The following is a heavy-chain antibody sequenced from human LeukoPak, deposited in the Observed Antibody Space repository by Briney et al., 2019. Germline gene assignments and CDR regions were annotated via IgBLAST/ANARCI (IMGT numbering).Heavy chain of an antibody. CDR2: VYSSGSA. V-gene: IGHV4-39*01. CDR3: ARHGYGGNSDDAFAM. D-gene: IGHD4-23*01. CDR1: GGSISRSTYY. Sequence: SETLSLTCTVAGGSISRSTYYWGWIRQSPGTGLEWIGTVYSSGSAYYNPSLKSRVTIAVDTSKNQFSLTLGSVTAADTAVYYCARHGYGGNSDDAFAMWGQGTVVTVS. J-gene: IGHJ3*02.